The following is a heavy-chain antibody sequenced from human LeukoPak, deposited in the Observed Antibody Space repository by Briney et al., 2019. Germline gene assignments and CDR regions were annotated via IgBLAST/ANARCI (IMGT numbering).Heavy chain of an antibody. CDR3: ARVRVVPAAIAIYYSYYGMDV. CDR2: MNPNSGNT. D-gene: IGHD2-2*01. CDR1: GYTFTSYD. J-gene: IGHJ6*02. V-gene: IGHV1-8*01. Sequence: ASVKVSCKASGYTFTSYDINWVRQATGQGLEWMEWMNPNSGNTGYAQKFQGRVTMTRNTSISTAYMELSSLRSEDTAVYYCARVRVVPAAIAIYYSYYGMDVWGQGTTVTVSS.